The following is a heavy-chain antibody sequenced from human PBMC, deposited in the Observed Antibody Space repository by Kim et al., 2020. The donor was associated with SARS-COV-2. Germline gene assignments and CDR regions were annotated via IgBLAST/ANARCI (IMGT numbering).Heavy chain of an antibody. D-gene: IGHD3-22*01. CDR2: IYYSGST. Sequence: SETLSLTCTVSGGSISSGGYYWSWIRQHPGKGLEWIGYIYYSGSTYYNPSLKSRVTISVDTSKNQFSLKLSTVTAADTDVYYCARDRRDYYYDSSGHPGGYFDLWGRGTLVTVSS. J-gene: IGHJ2*01. CDR3: ARDRRDYYYDSSGHPGGYFDL. V-gene: IGHV4-31*03. CDR1: GGSISSGGYY.